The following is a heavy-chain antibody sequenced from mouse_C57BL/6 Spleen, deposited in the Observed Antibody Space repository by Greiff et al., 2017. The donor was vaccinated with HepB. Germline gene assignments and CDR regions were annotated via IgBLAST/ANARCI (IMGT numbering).Heavy chain of an antibody. CDR1: GYTFTDYE. D-gene: IGHD2-1*01. CDR2: IDPGTGGT. J-gene: IGHJ4*01. Sequence: QVQLKESGAELVRPGASVTLSCKASGYTFTDYEMHWVKQTPVHGLEWIGAIDPGTGGTAYNQKFKGQAILTADKSSSTAYMELLSLTSKHSAVYYCTRKGLLYYYAMDYWGQGTSVTVSS. V-gene: IGHV1-15*01. CDR3: TRKGLLYYYAMDY.